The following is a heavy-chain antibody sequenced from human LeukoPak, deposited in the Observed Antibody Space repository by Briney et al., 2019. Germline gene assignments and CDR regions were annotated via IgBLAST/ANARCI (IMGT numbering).Heavy chain of an antibody. D-gene: IGHD2-2*01. Sequence: SETLSLTCAVYGGSFSGYYWSWIRQPPGKGLEWIGEINHSGSTNYNPSLKSRVTISVGTSKNQFSLKLSSVTAADTAVYYCARRVGGVVPAAMPSDAFDIWGQGTMVTVSS. J-gene: IGHJ3*02. CDR3: ARRVGGVVPAAMPSDAFDI. CDR2: INHSGST. CDR1: GGSFSGYY. V-gene: IGHV4-34*01.